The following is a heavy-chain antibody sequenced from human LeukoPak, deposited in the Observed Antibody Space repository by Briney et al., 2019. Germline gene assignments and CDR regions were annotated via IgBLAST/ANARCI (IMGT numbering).Heavy chain of an antibody. J-gene: IGHJ5*02. CDR3: VRALWELRNDWFDP. CDR2: INHTVIT. Sequence: PETLSHTCADYGGSFSVYYWSGSRQPPGKGREWIGEINHTVITNYKPSLKSGDTISLDTSQSQFSLMLCTVTAASTAVYYSVRALWELRNDWFDPWGQGTLVTVSS. CDR1: GGSFSVYY. V-gene: IGHV4-34*01. D-gene: IGHD1-26*01.